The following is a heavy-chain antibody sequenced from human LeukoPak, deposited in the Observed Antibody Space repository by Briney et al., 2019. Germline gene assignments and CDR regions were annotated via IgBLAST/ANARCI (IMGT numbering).Heavy chain of an antibody. CDR2: IIPIFGTA. D-gene: IGHD6-25*01. J-gene: IGHJ6*03. CDR3: ARDGYWDRRSMDV. Sequence: GASVKVSCKASAGTFSSYAISWVRQAPGQGLEWMGGIIPIFGTANYAQKFQGRVTITTDESTSTAYMELSSLRSEDTAVYYCARDGYWDRRSMDVWGKGTTVTVSS. CDR1: AGTFSSYA. V-gene: IGHV1-69*05.